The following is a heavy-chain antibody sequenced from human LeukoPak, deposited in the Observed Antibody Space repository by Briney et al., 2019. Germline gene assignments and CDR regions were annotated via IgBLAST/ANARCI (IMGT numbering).Heavy chain of an antibody. J-gene: IGHJ5*02. CDR2: ISGSGTSSSDSGT. CDR1: GFTFNSYA. CDR3: ATDPSRGSGSYYWFDP. V-gene: IGHV3-23*01. D-gene: IGHD3-10*01. Sequence: GGSLRLSCAASGFTFNSYAMSWVRHAPEQGLEWVSSISGSGTSSSDSGTYYADSVKGRFTISRDNAKNTLFLQMHSLRAEDTAVYYCATDPSRGSGSYYWFDPWGQGTLVTVSS.